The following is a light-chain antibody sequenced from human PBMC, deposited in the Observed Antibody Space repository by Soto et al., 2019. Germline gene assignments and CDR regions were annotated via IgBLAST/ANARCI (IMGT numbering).Light chain of an antibody. CDR3: SSFTSTSTRL. CDR1: SSNIGAGYD. J-gene: IGLJ1*01. CDR2: GNK. Sequence: QSVLTQPPSVSGAPGQRVTISCTGSSSNIGAGYDVHWYQQRPGTAPKLLIYGNKNRPSGVPDRFSGSKSGNTASLTISGLQAEDEADYYCSSFTSTSTRLFGSGTKVTVL. V-gene: IGLV1-40*01.